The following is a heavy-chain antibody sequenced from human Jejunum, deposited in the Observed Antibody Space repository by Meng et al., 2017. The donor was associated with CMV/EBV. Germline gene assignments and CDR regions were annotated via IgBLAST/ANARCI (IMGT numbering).Heavy chain of an antibody. D-gene: IGHD4-17*01. V-gene: IGHV3-7*01. J-gene: IGHJ4*02. CDR1: GLTFSSYW. CDR2: IKQDGSEK. CDR3: ARNPVTNRRGSHFDY. Sequence: GLTFSSYWMGWVRQAPGKGLEWVADIKQDGSEKYYVDSVKGRFTISRDNANNSLYLQMNSLRAEDTAVYYCARNPVTNRRGSHFDYWGQGTLVTVSS.